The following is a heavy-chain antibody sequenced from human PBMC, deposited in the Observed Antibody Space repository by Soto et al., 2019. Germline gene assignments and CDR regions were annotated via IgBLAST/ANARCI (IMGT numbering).Heavy chain of an antibody. CDR3: ARGHYSSSYYFDY. Sequence: GGSLRLSCAASGFTFSSYGMHWVRQAPGKGLEWVAVIWYDGSNKYYADSVKGRFTISRDNSKNTLYLQMNSLRAEDTAVYYCARGHYSSSYYFDYWGQGTLVTVSS. J-gene: IGHJ4*02. D-gene: IGHD6-6*01. CDR2: IWYDGSNK. CDR1: GFTFSSYG. V-gene: IGHV3-33*01.